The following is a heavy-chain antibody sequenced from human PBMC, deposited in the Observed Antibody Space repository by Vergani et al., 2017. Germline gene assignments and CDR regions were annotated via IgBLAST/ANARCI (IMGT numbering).Heavy chain of an antibody. CDR2: IYSGGSST. D-gene: IGHD2-2*01. CDR1: GFTFSSYA. CDR3: AKNRGGCSSTSCYLDAFDI. J-gene: IGHJ3*02. V-gene: IGHV3-23*03. Sequence: EVQLLESGGGLVQPGGSLRLSCAASGFTFSSYAMSWVRQAPGKGLEWVSVIYSGGSSTYYADSVKGRFTISRDNSKNTLYLQMNSLRAEDTAVYYCAKNRGGCSSTSCYLDAFDIWGQGTMVTVSS.